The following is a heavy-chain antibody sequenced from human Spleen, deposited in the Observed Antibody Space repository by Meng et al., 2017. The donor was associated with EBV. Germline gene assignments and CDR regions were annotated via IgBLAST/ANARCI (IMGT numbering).Heavy chain of an antibody. CDR1: GDSISSFYY. CDR2: VHYTGST. J-gene: IGHJ4*02. Sequence: QVQLQESGPGQVKPSETLSLTCTVSGDSISSFYYWGWIRQPPGRGLEWIGSVHYTGSTYYSPSLKSRVTVSVDTSKNQFSLRLTSVTAADTAVYYCARPFPSWQSPRLDPFGAWGQGTLGIVSS. D-gene: IGHD6-19*01. CDR3: ARPFPSWQSPRLDPFGA. V-gene: IGHV4-39*01.